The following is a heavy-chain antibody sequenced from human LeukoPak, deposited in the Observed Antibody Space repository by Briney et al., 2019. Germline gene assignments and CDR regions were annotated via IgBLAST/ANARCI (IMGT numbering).Heavy chain of an antibody. Sequence: SVKVSCKASGGTFSSYAISWVRQAPGQGLEWMGRTIPILGIANYAQKFQGRVTITADKSTSTAYMELSSLRSEDTAVYYCAVEDLGYCSSTSCRLDYWGQGTLVTVSS. D-gene: IGHD2-2*01. J-gene: IGHJ4*02. CDR2: TIPILGIA. CDR1: GGTFSSYA. V-gene: IGHV1-69*04. CDR3: AVEDLGYCSSTSCRLDY.